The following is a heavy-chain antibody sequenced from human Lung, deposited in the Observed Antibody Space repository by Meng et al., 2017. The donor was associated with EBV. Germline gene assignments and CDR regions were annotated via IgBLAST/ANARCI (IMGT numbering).Heavy chain of an antibody. D-gene: IGHD3-10*01. CDR2: FVNYRDT. Sequence: QVLLLKSGPEVKKPGAAVRVSCKASPYAFGTYGISWVPQAPGLGLEWMGWFVNYRDTYPAPKFQDRVTMTTDTHTNTVIMELRSLTSDDTAVYYCVKGTPGRSYCDYWGQGTLVTVSS. CDR1: PYAFGTYG. J-gene: IGHJ4*02. CDR3: VKGTPGRSYCDY. V-gene: IGHV1-18*01.